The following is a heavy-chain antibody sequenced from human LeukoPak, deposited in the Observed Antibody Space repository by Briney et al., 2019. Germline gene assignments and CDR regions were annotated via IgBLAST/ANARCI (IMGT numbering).Heavy chain of an antibody. CDR2: ISYDGSNK. CDR3: ARGSGSYMYNWFDP. J-gene: IGHJ5*02. D-gene: IGHD3-10*01. Sequence: GGSLRLSCAASGFTFSSYGMHWVRQAPGKGLEWVAVISYDGSNKYYADSVKGRFTISRDNSKNTLYLQMNSLRAEDTAVYYCARGSGSYMYNWFDPWGQGTLVTVSS. CDR1: GFTFSSYG. V-gene: IGHV3-30*03.